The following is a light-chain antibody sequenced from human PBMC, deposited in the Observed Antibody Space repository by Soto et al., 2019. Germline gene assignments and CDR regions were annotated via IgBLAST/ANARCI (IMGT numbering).Light chain of an antibody. V-gene: IGLV4-60*02. CDR2: LEGSGSY. CDR1: RGHSSYM. CDR3: DTWDSNTHTV. Sequence: QLVLTQSSSASSSLGSSVKLTCTLSRGHSSYMIAWHQQQQWKAPRYLMKLEGSGSYNKGSGVPDRFSGSSSRADRYLTISHLQYEDEADYYCDTWDSNTHTVFGGGTKLTVL. J-gene: IGLJ3*02.